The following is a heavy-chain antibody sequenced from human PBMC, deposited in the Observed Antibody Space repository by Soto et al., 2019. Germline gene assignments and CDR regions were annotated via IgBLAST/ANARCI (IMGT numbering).Heavy chain of an antibody. Sequence: QVQLVESGGGVVQPGRSLRLSCAASGFTFSNYGMHWVRQAPGKGLEWVAVISYDGSNKYYADSVKGRFTISSDDSKNTLYLQMSSLRAEDTAVYYCAKTQCELLWVHDYWGQGTLVTVSS. D-gene: IGHD1-26*01. CDR1: GFTFSNYG. J-gene: IGHJ4*02. CDR3: AKTQCELLWVHDY. V-gene: IGHV3-30*18. CDR2: ISYDGSNK.